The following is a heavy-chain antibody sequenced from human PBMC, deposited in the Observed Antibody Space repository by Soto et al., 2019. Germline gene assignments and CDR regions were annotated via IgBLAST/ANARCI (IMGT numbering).Heavy chain of an antibody. D-gene: IGHD6-25*01. V-gene: IGHV3-21*01. Sequence: EVQLVESGGGLVKPGGSLRLSCAASGLIFSRSTMNWVRQAPGKGLEWVSSISSSSSYIYYADSVQGRFTISRDKATNSLYLQMNSLRAEDSSIYYCARGSTAAGFDYWGQGTLVTISS. J-gene: IGHJ4*02. CDR3: ARGSTAAGFDY. CDR2: ISSSSSYI. CDR1: GLIFSRST.